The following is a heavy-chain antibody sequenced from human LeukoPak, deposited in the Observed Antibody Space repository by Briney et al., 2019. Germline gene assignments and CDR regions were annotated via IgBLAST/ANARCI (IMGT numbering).Heavy chain of an antibody. J-gene: IGHJ4*02. Sequence: PGGSLRLSCAASGFTFSDYYMSWIRQVPGKGLEWVSYSSSSGSTRYYADSVKGRFTISRDNAKNSLYLQMNSLRAEDTAVYYCARDSGGIAAAGLDYWGQGTLVTVSS. D-gene: IGHD6-13*01. V-gene: IGHV3-11*04. CDR3: ARDSGGIAAAGLDY. CDR2: SSSSGSTR. CDR1: GFTFSDYY.